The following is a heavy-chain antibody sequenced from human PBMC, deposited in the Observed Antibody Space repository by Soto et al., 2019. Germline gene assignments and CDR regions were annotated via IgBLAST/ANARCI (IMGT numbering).Heavy chain of an antibody. D-gene: IGHD6-6*01. V-gene: IGHV4-4*02. CDR2: IYHSGST. CDR1: GGSISSSNW. J-gene: IGHJ4*02. Sequence: SETLSLTCAVSGGSISSSNWWSWVRQPPGKGLEWIGEIYHSGSTNYNPSLKSRVTISVDKSKNQFSLKLSSVTAVDTAVYYCAREGGIAARLYDYWGQGTLVTVS. CDR3: AREGGIAARLYDY.